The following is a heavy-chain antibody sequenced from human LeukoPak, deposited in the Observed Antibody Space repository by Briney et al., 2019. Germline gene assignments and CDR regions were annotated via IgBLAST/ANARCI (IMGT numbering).Heavy chain of an antibody. CDR1: GGSISSSSYY. CDR2: IYYSGST. D-gene: IGHD6-13*01. CDR3: ARVESSSWYYYYYYYMDV. V-gene: IGHV4-39*07. Sequence: SETLSLTCTVSGGSISSSSYYWGWIRQPPGKGLEWIGSIYYSGSTYYNPSPKSRVTISVDTSKNQFSLKLSSVTAADTAVYYCARVESSSWYYYYYYYMDVWGKGTTVTVSS. J-gene: IGHJ6*03.